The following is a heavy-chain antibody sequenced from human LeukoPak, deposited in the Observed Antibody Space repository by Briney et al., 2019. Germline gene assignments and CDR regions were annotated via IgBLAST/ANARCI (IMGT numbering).Heavy chain of an antibody. CDR2: INPSGGST. CDR3: ASSPIAAAGTPYDY. J-gene: IGHJ4*02. V-gene: IGHV1-46*01. Sequence: ASVKVSCKASGYTFTNYYMHWVRQAPGQGLEWMGIINPSGGSTSYAQKFQGRVTMTRDMSTSTVYMELSSLRSEDTAVYYCASSPIAAAGTPYDYWGQGTLVTVSS. CDR1: GYTFTNYY. D-gene: IGHD6-13*01.